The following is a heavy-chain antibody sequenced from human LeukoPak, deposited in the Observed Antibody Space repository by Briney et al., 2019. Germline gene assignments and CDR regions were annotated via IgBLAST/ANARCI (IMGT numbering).Heavy chain of an antibody. CDR3: ARDRGTSIAARLSPAWFDP. J-gene: IGHJ5*02. V-gene: IGHV3-30-3*01. CDR2: ISYDGSNK. D-gene: IGHD6-6*01. Sequence: GGSLRLSCAASGFTFSSYAMHWVRQAPGKGLEGVAVISYDGSNKYYADSVKGRFTISRDNSKNTPYLQMNSLRAEDTAVYYCARDRGTSIAARLSPAWFDPWGQGTLVTVSS. CDR1: GFTFSSYA.